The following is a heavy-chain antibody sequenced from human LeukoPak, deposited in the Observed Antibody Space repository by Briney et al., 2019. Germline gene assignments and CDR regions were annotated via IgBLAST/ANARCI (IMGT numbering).Heavy chain of an antibody. D-gene: IGHD2-15*01. CDR2: ITGGGGTT. V-gene: IGHV3-23*01. J-gene: IGHJ5*02. CDR1: GFTFSSFA. CDR3: AKERVANAIASRFDP. Sequence: PGGSLRLSCAASGFTFSSFAMRWVRQTPGKGLEWVSTITGGGGTTYYADSVRGRFTISRDNSNNTLYLQMNSLRAEDTAIYYCAKERVANAIASRFDPWGQGTLVTVSS.